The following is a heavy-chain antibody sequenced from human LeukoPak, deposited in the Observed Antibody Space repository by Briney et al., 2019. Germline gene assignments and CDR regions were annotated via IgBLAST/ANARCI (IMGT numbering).Heavy chain of an antibody. J-gene: IGHJ4*02. CDR2: INPNSGGT. Sequence: ASVKVSCKASGYTFTGYYMHWVRQAPGQGLEWMGWINPNSGGTNYAQKFQGRVTMTRDTSISTAYMELSRLRSDDTAVYYCARTSVGEQLVHHFDYWGQGTLVTVSS. V-gene: IGHV1-2*02. D-gene: IGHD6-13*01. CDR1: GYTFTGYY. CDR3: ARTSVGEQLVHHFDY.